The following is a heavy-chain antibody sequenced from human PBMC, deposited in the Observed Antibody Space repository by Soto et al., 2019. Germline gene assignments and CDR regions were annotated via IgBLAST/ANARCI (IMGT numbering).Heavy chain of an antibody. CDR1: GFIFSSYS. CDR3: AGRTVTTSGGDEYYYMDV. J-gene: IGHJ6*03. D-gene: IGHD4-4*01. V-gene: IGHV3-48*01. CDR2: ISSSSDTI. Sequence: PGGSLRLSCAASGFIFSSYSMNWVRQAPGKGLEWVSYISSSSDTIYYADSVKGRFTISRDNAKNTLYLQMNSLRAEDTAVYYCAGRTVTTSGGDEYYYMDVWGKVTTVTVAS.